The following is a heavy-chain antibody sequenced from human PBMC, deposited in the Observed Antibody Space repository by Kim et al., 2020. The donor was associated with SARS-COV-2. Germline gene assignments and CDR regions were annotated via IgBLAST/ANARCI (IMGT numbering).Heavy chain of an antibody. CDR1: GGSISSYY. CDR2: IYYSGST. CDR3: ARGGCSSTSCLGAFDI. D-gene: IGHD2-2*01. Sequence: SETLSLTCTVSGGSISSYYWSWIRQPPGKGLEWIGYIYYSGSTNYNPSLKSRVTISVDTSKNQFSLKLSSVTAADTAVYYCARGGCSSTSCLGAFDIWGQGTMVTVSS. V-gene: IGHV4-59*08. J-gene: IGHJ3*02.